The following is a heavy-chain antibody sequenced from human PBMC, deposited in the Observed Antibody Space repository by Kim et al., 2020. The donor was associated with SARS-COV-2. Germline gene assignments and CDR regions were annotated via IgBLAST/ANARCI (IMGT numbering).Heavy chain of an antibody. CDR2: IVVGSGNT. J-gene: IGHJ5*02. Sequence: SVKVSCKASGFTFTSSAVQWVRQARGQRLEWIGWIVVGSGNTNYAQKFQERVTITRDMSTSTAYMELSSLRSEDTAVYYCAAEVRGYYYGSGRRFDPWGQGTLVTVSS. D-gene: IGHD3-10*01. CDR1: GFTFTSSA. CDR3: AAEVRGYYYGSGRRFDP. V-gene: IGHV1-58*01.